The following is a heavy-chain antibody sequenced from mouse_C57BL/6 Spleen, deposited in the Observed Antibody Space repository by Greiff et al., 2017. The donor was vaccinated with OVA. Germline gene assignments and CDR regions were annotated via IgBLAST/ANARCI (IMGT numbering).Heavy chain of an antibody. J-gene: IGHJ2*01. V-gene: IGHV1-39*01. D-gene: IGHD2-1*01. CDR3: ARVMEGNYDY. CDR1: GYSFTDYN. CDR2: INPNYGTT. Sequence: VHVKQSGPELVKPGASVKITCKASGYSFTDYNMNWVKQSNGKSLEWIGVINPNYGTTSYNQKFKGKATLTVDQSSSTAYMQLNSLTSEDSAVYYCARVMEGNYDYWGQGTTLTVSS.